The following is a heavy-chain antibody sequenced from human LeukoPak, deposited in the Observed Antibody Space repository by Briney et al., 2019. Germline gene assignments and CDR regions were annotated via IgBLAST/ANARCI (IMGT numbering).Heavy chain of an antibody. D-gene: IGHD1-14*01. CDR2: ISRTYTT. V-gene: IGHV3-48*01. CDR3: TRDPEALDY. Sequence: PGGSLRLSCAASGFTFSTYSMNWVRQTPGKGLEWVSYISRTYTTYYADSVKGRFTISRDNAKNSLYLQMNSLRPEDTAVYYCTRDPEALDYWGRGTLVTVSS. CDR1: GFTFSTYS. J-gene: IGHJ4*02.